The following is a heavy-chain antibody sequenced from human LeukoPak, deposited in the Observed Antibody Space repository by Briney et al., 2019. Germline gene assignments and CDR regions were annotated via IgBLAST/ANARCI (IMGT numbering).Heavy chain of an antibody. Sequence: GGSLRVSCAASGFTFDDYARHWVRQAPGKGLEWVSGISWNSGSIGYADSVKGRFTISRDNAKNSLYLQMNSLRAEDTALYYCAKSYIVATTPLDYWGQGTLVTVSS. CDR2: ISWNSGSI. D-gene: IGHD5-12*01. J-gene: IGHJ4*02. V-gene: IGHV3-9*01. CDR1: GFTFDDYA. CDR3: AKSYIVATTPLDY.